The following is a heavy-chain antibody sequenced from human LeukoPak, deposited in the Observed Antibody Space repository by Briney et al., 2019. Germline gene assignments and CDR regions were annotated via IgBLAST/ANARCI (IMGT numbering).Heavy chain of an antibody. CDR2: IKSKTDGGTT. CDR3: TTLVGATRGFDY. V-gene: IGHV3-15*01. Sequence: GGSLRLSCAASGFTFSNAWMSWVRQAPGKGLEWVGRIKSKTDGGTTDYAARVKGRFTISRDDSKNTLYLQMNSLKTEDTAVYYCTTLVGATRGFDYWGQGTLVTVSS. J-gene: IGHJ4*02. CDR1: GFTFSNAW. D-gene: IGHD1-26*01.